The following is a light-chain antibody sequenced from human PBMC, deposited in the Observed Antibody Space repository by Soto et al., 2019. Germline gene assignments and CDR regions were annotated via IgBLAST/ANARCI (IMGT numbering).Light chain of an antibody. Sequence: EIVLTQSTGTLSLSPGERATLSCRASQSVSSSFLALYQQKPGQAPRLLIYGASSRATGIPDRFSGSGSGTDFTLTISRLEPEDFAVYYCHQYGSSPYTFGQGTKLGIK. CDR1: QSVSSSF. CDR3: HQYGSSPYT. V-gene: IGKV3-20*01. J-gene: IGKJ2*01. CDR2: GAS.